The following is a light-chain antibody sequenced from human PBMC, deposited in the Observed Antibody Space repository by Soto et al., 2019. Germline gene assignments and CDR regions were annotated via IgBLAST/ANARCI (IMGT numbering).Light chain of an antibody. CDR2: KAS. J-gene: IGKJ1*01. CDR3: QQYSDYWT. CDR1: QSVSGW. V-gene: IGKV1-5*03. Sequence: DIQMTQSPSTLSASVGDRVTITCRTSQSVSGWMAWYQKKPGKAPNLLIYKASTLERGVPSRFSGSRSGTEFPLTISSLQPDDSATYYCQQYSDYWTFGQGTKVEV.